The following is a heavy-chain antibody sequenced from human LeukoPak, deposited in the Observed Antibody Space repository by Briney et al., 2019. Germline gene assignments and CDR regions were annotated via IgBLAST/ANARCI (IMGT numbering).Heavy chain of an antibody. D-gene: IGHD2-8*02. CDR1: GGSMSRYY. V-gene: IGHV4-59*08. CDR3: AGHHPRNTVDF. Sequence: SETLSLTCTVSGGSMSRYYWSWIRQPPGKGLEWIGYVYDNGITSYNPSLKSRVTISADTSKNQFSLKLSSVTAADTAVYYCAGHHPRNTVDFWGQGTLVTVSS. CDR2: VYDNGIT. J-gene: IGHJ4*02.